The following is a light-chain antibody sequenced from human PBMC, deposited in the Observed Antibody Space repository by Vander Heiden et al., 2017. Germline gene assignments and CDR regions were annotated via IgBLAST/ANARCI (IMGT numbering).Light chain of an antibody. Sequence: EIVLTPPPRPLSSSPGERATLSCRASQSVDGSHLAWYQQKPGQAPRPLIYGSSNRATGIPDRFSGSGSETDFTLTISRLEPEDFAVCYCQQFYYTPKTFGQGTKLEIK. CDR2: GSS. CDR1: QSVDGSH. J-gene: IGKJ2*01. CDR3: QQFYYTPKT. V-gene: IGKV3-20*01.